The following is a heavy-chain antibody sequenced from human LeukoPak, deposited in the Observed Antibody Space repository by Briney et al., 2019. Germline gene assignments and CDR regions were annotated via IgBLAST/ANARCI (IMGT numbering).Heavy chain of an antibody. Sequence: GGSLRLSCAASGFTFSISWMSWVRQAPGKGLQCVANIKKDGSEKNYVDSVKGRFTISRDNAKNSLYLEMSSLRDEDTAVYYCATSWALAAWGQGTLVTVSS. CDR2: IKKDGSEK. V-gene: IGHV3-7*01. CDR1: GFTFSISW. D-gene: IGHD3-16*01. CDR3: ATSWALAA. J-gene: IGHJ5*02.